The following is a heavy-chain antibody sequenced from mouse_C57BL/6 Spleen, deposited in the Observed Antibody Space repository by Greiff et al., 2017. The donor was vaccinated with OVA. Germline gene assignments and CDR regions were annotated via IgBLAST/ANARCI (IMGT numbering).Heavy chain of an antibody. CDR3: AREEISLGRYAMDY. J-gene: IGHJ4*01. CDR1: GYAFSSYW. Sequence: QVQLQQSGAELVKPGASVKISCKASGYAFSSYWMNWVKQRPGKGLEWIGQIYPGDGDTNYNGKFKGKATLTADKSSSTAYMQLSSLTSEDSAVYFCAREEISLGRYAMDYWGQGTSVTVSS. V-gene: IGHV1-80*01. D-gene: IGHD4-1*01. CDR2: IYPGDGDT.